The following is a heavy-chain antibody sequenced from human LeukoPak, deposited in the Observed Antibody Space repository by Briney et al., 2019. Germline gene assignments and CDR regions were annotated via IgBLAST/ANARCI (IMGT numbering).Heavy chain of an antibody. J-gene: IGHJ4*02. CDR1: GYTFTSYG. CDR2: ISAYNGNT. Sequence: ASVKVSCKASGYTFTSYGISWVRQAPGQGLEWTGWISAYNGNTNYAQKLQGRVTMTTDTSTSTAYMELRSLRSDDTAVYCGARGRYYYDSSGGGYFDYWGQGTLVTVSS. CDR3: ARGRYYYDSSGGGYFDY. V-gene: IGHV1-18*01. D-gene: IGHD3-22*01.